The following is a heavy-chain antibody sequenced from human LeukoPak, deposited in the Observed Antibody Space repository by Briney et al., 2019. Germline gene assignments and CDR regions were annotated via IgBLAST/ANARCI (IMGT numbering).Heavy chain of an antibody. CDR1: GFTFGDYA. J-gene: IGHJ5*02. CDR3: TRLQQLNWFDP. CDR2: IRSKAYGGTT. V-gene: IGHV3-49*04. Sequence: QPGRSLRLSCTASGFTFGDYAMSWVRQAPGKGLEWVGFIRSKAYGGTTEYAASVKGRFTISRDDSKSIAYLQMNSLKTEDTAVYYCTRLQQLNWFDPWGQGTLVTVSS. D-gene: IGHD6-13*01.